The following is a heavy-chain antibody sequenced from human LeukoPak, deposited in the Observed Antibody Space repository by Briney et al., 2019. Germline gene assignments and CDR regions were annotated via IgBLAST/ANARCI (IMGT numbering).Heavy chain of an antibody. D-gene: IGHD2-15*01. CDR2: INPSGGST. CDR1: GYTFTSYY. CDR3: ARDSVVVAAILPLHYGMDV. Sequence: GASVKVSCKASGYTFTSYYMHWVRQAPGQGLEWMGIINPSGGSTSYAQKFQGRVTMTRDTSTSTVYMELSSLRSEDTAVYYCARDSVVVAAILPLHYGMDVWGQGTTVTVSS. J-gene: IGHJ6*02. V-gene: IGHV1-46*01.